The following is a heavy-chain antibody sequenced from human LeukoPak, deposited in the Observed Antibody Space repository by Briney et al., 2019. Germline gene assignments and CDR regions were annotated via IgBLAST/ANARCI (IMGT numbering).Heavy chain of an antibody. V-gene: IGHV4-38-2*02. CDR1: GYSISSGYY. CDR2: VYYSGST. CDR3: ARDHRGSYYFDY. J-gene: IGHJ4*02. Sequence: SETLSLTCTVSGYSISSGYYWGWFRQPPGKGLVWIGSVYYSGSTYYNPSLKSRVTISVDTSKNQFSLTLSSVTAADTAVYYCARDHRGSYYFDYWGQGTLVTVSS. D-gene: IGHD3-16*01.